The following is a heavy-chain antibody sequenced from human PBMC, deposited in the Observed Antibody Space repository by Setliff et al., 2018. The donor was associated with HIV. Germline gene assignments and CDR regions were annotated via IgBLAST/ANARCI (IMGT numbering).Heavy chain of an antibody. V-gene: IGHV4-39*07. CDR2: IFYSGTT. J-gene: IGHJ5*01. CDR3: ARGRYSYGPGWFDS. CDR1: SGSISSSSYY. Sequence: SETLSLTCTVSSGSISSSSYYWGWIRQPPGKGLEWIGTIFYSGTTTYNPSLKSRITISVDTSKKEFSLNLSSLTAADTAVFYCARGRYSYGPGWFDSWAQGAVVTVSS. D-gene: IGHD5-18*01.